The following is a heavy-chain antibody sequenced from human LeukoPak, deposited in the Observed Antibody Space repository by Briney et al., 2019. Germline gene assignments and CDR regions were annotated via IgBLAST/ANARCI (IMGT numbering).Heavy chain of an antibody. D-gene: IGHD2-2*01. CDR1: GYSFTSYW. CDR3: ARAPTVLVGSCSSSSCQAAY. Sequence: GESLKISCKGSGYSFTSYWIGWVRQAPGKGLEWVAYITTSSDTIYYADSVKGRFTISRDNAKNSLYLQMNSLRVEDTAVSYCARAPTVLVGSCSSSSCQAAYWGQGTLVTVSS. J-gene: IGHJ4*02. CDR2: ITTSSDTI. V-gene: IGHV3-48*01.